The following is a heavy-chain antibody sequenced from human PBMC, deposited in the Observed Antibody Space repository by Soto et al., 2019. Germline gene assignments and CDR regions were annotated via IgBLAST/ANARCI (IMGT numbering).Heavy chain of an antibody. V-gene: IGHV1-8*01. CDR2: MNPNSGNT. J-gene: IGHJ4*02. Sequence: SVKVSCKASGYTFTSYDINWVRQATGQGLEWMGWMNPNSGNTGYAQKFQGRVTMTRNTSISTAYMELSSLRSEDTAVYYCARVYYYDSSGYYYHPRGYWGQGTLVTGSS. D-gene: IGHD3-22*01. CDR3: ARVYYYDSSGYYYHPRGY. CDR1: GYTFTSYD.